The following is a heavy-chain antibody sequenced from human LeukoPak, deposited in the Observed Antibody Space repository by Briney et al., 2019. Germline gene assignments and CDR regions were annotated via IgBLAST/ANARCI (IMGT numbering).Heavy chain of an antibody. J-gene: IGHJ4*02. D-gene: IGHD4-17*01. CDR1: GFTFSGSA. CDR2: IRSKANSYAT. CDR3: TSPPYGDYL. Sequence: GGSLRLSCAASGFTFSGSAMHWVRQASGKGLEWVGRIRSKANSYATAYAASVKGRFTISRDDSKNTAHLQMNSLKTEDTAVYYCTSPPYGDYLWGQGTLVTVSS. V-gene: IGHV3-73*01.